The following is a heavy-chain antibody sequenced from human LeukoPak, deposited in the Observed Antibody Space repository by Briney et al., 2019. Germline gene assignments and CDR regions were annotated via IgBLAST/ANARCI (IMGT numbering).Heavy chain of an antibody. V-gene: IGHV3-30*04. Sequence: GGSPRLSCAASVFTFSSYAMHWVRQAPGKGLEWVAVISYDGSNKYYADSVKRRFTISRDNSKNTLYLQMNSMRAEDTAVYYCARGSGDYGTIFDYWGQGTLVTVSS. D-gene: IGHD4-17*01. CDR3: ARGSGDYGTIFDY. J-gene: IGHJ4*02. CDR2: ISYDGSNK. CDR1: VFTFSSYA.